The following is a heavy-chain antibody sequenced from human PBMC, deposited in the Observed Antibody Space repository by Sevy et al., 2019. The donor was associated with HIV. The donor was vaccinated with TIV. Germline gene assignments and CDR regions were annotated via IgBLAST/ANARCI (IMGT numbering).Heavy chain of an antibody. D-gene: IGHD3-10*01. J-gene: IGHJ4*02. CDR1: GYTFIAHY. V-gene: IGHV1-2*02. CDR3: ARVQRGGVPDY. CDR2: IIPDSGDT. Sequence: ASVKVSCTSSGYTFIAHYLHWVRQAPGQGLEWMGWIIPDSGDTKYTEKFQGRVNMTRDTSISTAYMELITLRSDDTAVYFCARVQRGGVPDYWGQGTLVTVSS.